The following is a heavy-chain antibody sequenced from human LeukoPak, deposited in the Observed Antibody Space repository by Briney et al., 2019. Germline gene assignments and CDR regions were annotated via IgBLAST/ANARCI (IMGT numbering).Heavy chain of an antibody. V-gene: IGHV4-61*02. CDR3: ARDSDSSGYYRHDAFDI. D-gene: IGHD3-22*01. J-gene: IGHJ3*02. Sequence: SSETLSLTCTVSGGSSSSGNHYWSWIRQPAGKGLEWIGRIYTSGSTNYNPSLKSRVTISIDTSKNQFSLKLSSVTAADTAVYYCARDSDSSGYYRHDAFDIWGQGTMVTVSS. CDR1: GGSSSSGNHY. CDR2: IYTSGST.